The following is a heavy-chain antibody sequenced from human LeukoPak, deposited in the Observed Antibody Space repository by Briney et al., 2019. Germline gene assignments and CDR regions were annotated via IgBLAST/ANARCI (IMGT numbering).Heavy chain of an antibody. CDR1: GFTFSSYG. J-gene: IGHJ6*02. V-gene: IGHV3-33*01. CDR3: ARDGRWDSSGYYYVFGYYYYGMDV. Sequence: GGSLRLSCAASGFTFSSYGMHWVRQAPGKGLEWVAVIWNDGSNKYYADSVKGRFTISRDNSKNTLYLQMNSLRAEDTAVYYCARDGRWDSSGYYYVFGYYYYGMDVWGQGTTVTVSS. D-gene: IGHD3-22*01. CDR2: IWNDGSNK.